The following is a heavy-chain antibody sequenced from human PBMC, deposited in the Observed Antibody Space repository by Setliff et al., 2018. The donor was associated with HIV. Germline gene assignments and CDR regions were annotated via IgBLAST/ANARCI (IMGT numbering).Heavy chain of an antibody. Sequence: GASVKVSCKASGYSFTDHYMHWVRQAPGQGLEWMGWINPRSGGTNYAQKFQGTVTMTRGTSINTAYMEMSRLRSDDTAVYYCARVPSRYCSPTTCPFFFDYWGQGTLVTVSS. D-gene: IGHD2-15*01. V-gene: IGHV1-2*02. CDR1: GYSFTDHY. J-gene: IGHJ4*02. CDR3: ARVPSRYCSPTTCPFFFDY. CDR2: INPRSGGT.